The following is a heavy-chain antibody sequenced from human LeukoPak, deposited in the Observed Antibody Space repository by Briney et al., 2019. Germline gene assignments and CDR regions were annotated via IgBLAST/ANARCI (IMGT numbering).Heavy chain of an antibody. V-gene: IGHV3-73*01. CDR3: TRHARWLQWNFDY. Sequence: GGSLKLSCAASGFTFSGSAMHWVRQASGKGLEWVGRIRSKANSYATAYAASVKGRFTISRDDSKSTAYLQMNSLKTEDTAVYYCTRHARWLQWNFDYWGQGTLVTVSS. D-gene: IGHD5-24*01. CDR1: GFTFSGSA. CDR2: IRSKANSYAT. J-gene: IGHJ4*02.